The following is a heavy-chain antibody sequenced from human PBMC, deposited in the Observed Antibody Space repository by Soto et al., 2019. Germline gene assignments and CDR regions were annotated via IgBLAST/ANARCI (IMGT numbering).Heavy chain of an antibody. V-gene: IGHV3-73*01. Sequence: EVQLVESGGGLVQPGGSLKLSCAASGFTFSGSAMHWVRQASGKGLEWVGRIRSKANSYATAYAASVKGRFTISRDDSKNTAYLQMNSLKTEDTAVYYCTRQRGIAHTLDYYYYGMDVWGQGTTVTVSS. CDR3: TRQRGIAHTLDYYYYGMDV. D-gene: IGHD6-13*01. J-gene: IGHJ6*02. CDR2: IRSKANSYAT. CDR1: GFTFSGSA.